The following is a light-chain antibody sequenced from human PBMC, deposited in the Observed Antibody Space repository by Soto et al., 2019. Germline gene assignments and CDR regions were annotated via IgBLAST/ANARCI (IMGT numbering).Light chain of an antibody. CDR2: DAS. Sequence: DIQMTQSPSSLSASVGDRVTITCQTSQDISHYLNWYQQKPGKAPKLQIYDASNLETGVPSRFSGSGSGTDFTFTISSLQPEDIATSYCQQYDNLPFTFGPGTKVDIK. CDR3: QQYDNLPFT. J-gene: IGKJ3*01. V-gene: IGKV1-33*01. CDR1: QDISHY.